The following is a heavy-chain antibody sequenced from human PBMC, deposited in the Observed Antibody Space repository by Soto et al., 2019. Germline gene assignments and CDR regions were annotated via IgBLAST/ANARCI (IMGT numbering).Heavy chain of an antibody. CDR2: IIPIFGTA. D-gene: IGHD3-22*01. Sequence: ASVKVSCKASGGTFSSYAISWVRQAPGQGLEWMGGIIPIFGTANYAQKFQGRVTITADKSTSTAYMELSSLRSEDTAVYYCARGPPNKTYYYDSSCYYSSYWYFDLWGRGTLVTVSS. CDR1: GGTFSSYA. V-gene: IGHV1-69*06. CDR3: ARGPPNKTYYYDSSCYYSSYWYFDL. J-gene: IGHJ2*01.